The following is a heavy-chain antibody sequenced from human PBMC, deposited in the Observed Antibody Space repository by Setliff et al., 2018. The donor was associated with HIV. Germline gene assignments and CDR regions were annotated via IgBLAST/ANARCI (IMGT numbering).Heavy chain of an antibody. CDR1: GYNFRGFW. Sequence: GESLKISCKASGYNFRGFWIVWVRQMPGKGLEWMGTIYPDDSDTRYSPAFQGQVTISADKPISTAYLQWSSLKASDTAIYYCAISGSPDRRPTWGQGTLVTVSS. CDR3: AISGSPDRRPT. CDR2: IYPDDSDT. D-gene: IGHD3-10*01. J-gene: IGHJ5*02. V-gene: IGHV5-51*04.